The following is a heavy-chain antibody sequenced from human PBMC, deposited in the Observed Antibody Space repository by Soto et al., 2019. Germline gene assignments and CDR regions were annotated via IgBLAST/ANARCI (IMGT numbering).Heavy chain of an antibody. CDR3: ATDSRITRSISHIAAAGIHAFDI. CDR2: FDPEDGET. CDR1: GYTLTELS. Sequence: ASVKVSCKVSGYTLTELSMHWVRQAPGKGLEWMGGFDPEDGETIYAQKFQGRVTMTEDTSTDTAYMELSSLRSEDTAVYYCATDSRITRSISHIAAAGIHAFDIWGQGTMVTVSS. J-gene: IGHJ3*02. D-gene: IGHD6-13*01. V-gene: IGHV1-24*01.